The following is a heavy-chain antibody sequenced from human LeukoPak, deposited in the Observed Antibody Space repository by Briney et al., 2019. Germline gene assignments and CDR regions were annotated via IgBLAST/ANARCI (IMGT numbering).Heavy chain of an antibody. CDR2: IYYRGST. CDR1: GGSISGYY. J-gene: IGHJ5*02. V-gene: IGHV4-59*01. CDR3: ARGRSNYYGSGSYYRLPWFDP. D-gene: IGHD3-10*01. Sequence: SETLSLTCTVSGGSISGYYWSWIRQPPGKGLEWIGYIYYRGSTNYNPSLKSRVTISVDTSKNQFSLKLSSVTAADTAVYYCARGRSNYYGSGSYYRLPWFDPWGQGTLVTVSS.